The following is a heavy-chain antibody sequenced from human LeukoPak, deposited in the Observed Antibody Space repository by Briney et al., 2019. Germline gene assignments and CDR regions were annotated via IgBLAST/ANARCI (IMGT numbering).Heavy chain of an antibody. CDR1: GFTFNTYW. Sequence: GGSLRLSCAASGFTFNTYWMNWVRQAPGKGLEWVATIKEDGSDQSYVDSVKGRFTISRDNAKNSVYLLMNSLRAEDTAVYYCARAPIGGWYFDLWGRGTLVTVSS. J-gene: IGHJ2*01. CDR3: ARAPIGGWYFDL. CDR2: IKEDGSDQ. V-gene: IGHV3-7*02. D-gene: IGHD2-15*01.